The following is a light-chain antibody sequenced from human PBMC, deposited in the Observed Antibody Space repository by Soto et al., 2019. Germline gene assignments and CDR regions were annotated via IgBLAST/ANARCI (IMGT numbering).Light chain of an antibody. Sequence: QSAVTQPASVSGSPGQSITISCTGTSSDVGGYTYVSWYQQHPGKAPKLMIYEVSERPSGVSDRFSGSKSGNTASLTISGLHAEDEADYYCSSYTRTDTVVFGGGTKLTVL. CDR3: SSYTRTDTVV. V-gene: IGLV2-14*01. J-gene: IGLJ2*01. CDR2: EVS. CDR1: SSDVGGYTY.